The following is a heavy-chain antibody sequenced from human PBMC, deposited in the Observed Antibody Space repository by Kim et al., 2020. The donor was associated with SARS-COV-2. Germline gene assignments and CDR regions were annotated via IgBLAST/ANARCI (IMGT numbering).Heavy chain of an antibody. Sequence: GGSLRLSCAASGFTFSSYAMSWVRQAPGKGLEWVSAISGSGGSTYYADSVKGRFTISRDNSKNTLYLQMNSLRAEDTAVYYCAKDDIVVVTATRDYWGQGTLVTVSS. D-gene: IGHD2-21*02. V-gene: IGHV3-23*01. CDR1: GFTFSSYA. CDR3: AKDDIVVVTATRDY. CDR2: ISGSGGST. J-gene: IGHJ4*02.